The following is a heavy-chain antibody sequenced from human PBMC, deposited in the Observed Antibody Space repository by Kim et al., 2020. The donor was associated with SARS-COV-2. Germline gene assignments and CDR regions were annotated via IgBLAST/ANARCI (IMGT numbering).Heavy chain of an antibody. J-gene: IGHJ4*02. Sequence: AQKFQGRVTMTRDTSTSTVYMELSSLRSEDTAVYYCARVRERNRSSWAGYWGQGTLVTVSS. D-gene: IGHD6-13*01. V-gene: IGHV1-46*01. CDR3: ARVRERNRSSWAGY.